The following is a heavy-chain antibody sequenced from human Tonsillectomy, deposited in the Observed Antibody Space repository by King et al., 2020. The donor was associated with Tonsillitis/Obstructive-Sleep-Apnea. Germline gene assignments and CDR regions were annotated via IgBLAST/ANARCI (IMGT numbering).Heavy chain of an antibody. V-gene: IGHV1-69*01. Sequence: VQLVESGAEVKKPGSSVKVSCKASGGTFSTYAISWVRQAPGQGLEWRGGIIPLFHTPNYAQKFQGRVTITADESTNTAYMDMGSLSSEDTAVYFCARSQPPHLATRQPADAFDIWGQGTVVTVSS. J-gene: IGHJ3*02. CDR3: ARSQPPHLATRQPADAFDI. CDR2: IIPLFHTP. D-gene: IGHD6-6*01. CDR1: GGTFSTYA.